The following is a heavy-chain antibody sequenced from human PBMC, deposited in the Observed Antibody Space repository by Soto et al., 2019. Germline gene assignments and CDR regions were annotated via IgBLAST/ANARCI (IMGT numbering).Heavy chain of an antibody. CDR1: GGTFSSYA. CDR3: ARDGAAAGTYYGMDV. CDR2: IIPIFGTA. V-gene: IGHV1-69*06. Sequence: SVKVSCKASGGTFSSYASSGVRQAPGQGLEWMGGIIPIFGTANYAQKFQGRVTITADKSTSTAYMELSSLRSEDTAVYYCARDGAAAGTYYGMDVWGQGTTLTVSS. D-gene: IGHD6-13*01. J-gene: IGHJ6*02.